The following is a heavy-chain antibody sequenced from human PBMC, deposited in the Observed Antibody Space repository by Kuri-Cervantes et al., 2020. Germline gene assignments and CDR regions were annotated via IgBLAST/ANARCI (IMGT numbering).Heavy chain of an antibody. CDR1: GGSISSGGYY. CDR2: IYTSGST. CDR3: FFMAARLFDY. D-gene: IGHD5-24*01. V-gene: IGHV4-61*02. J-gene: IGHJ4*02. Sequence: LSCTVSGGSISSGGYYWSWIRQPAGKGLEWIGRIYTSGSTNYNPSLKSRVTISVDTSKNQFSLKLSSVTAADTAVYYCFFMAARLFDYWGQGTLVTVSS.